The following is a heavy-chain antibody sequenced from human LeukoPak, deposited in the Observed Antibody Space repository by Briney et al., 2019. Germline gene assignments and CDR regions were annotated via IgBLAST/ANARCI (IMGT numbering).Heavy chain of an antibody. CDR2: IRYDGSNK. D-gene: IGHD2-2*01. Sequence: GGTLRLSCAGSGFTFSSYGMSWVRQAPGKGLEWVAFIRYDGSNKYYADSVKGRFTISRDNSKNTLYLQMNSLRAEDTAVYYCAKDGVPGYCSSTSCWVEAYYYYMDVWGKGTTVTISS. CDR3: AKDGVPGYCSSTSCWVEAYYYYMDV. V-gene: IGHV3-30*02. CDR1: GFTFSSYG. J-gene: IGHJ6*03.